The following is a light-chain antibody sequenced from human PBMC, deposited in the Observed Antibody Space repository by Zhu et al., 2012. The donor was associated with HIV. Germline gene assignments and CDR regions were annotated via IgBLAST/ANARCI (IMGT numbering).Light chain of an antibody. CDR3: QQFGSSPPT. J-gene: IGKJ1*01. Sequence: EIVLTQSPDTLSLSPGERAILSCRASQTVSTNYLAWYQYKAGQAPRLVIYGASNRAADIPDRFSAGGSGTDFFLIINKVEPEDFAVYSCQQFGSSPPTFGQGTKVE. V-gene: IGKV3-20*01. CDR2: GAS. CDR1: QTVSTNY.